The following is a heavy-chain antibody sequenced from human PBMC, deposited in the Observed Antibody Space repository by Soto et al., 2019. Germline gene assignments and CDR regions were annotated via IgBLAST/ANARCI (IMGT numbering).Heavy chain of an antibody. CDR3: AKGAGWLARYYYYYYGMDV. CDR2: ISGSGGST. CDR1: GFTFSSYA. Sequence: PGGSLRLSCAASGFTFSSYAMSWVRQAPGKGLEWVSAISGSGGSTYYADSVKGRFTISRDNSKNTLYLQMNSLRAEDTAVYYCAKGAGWLARYYYYYYGMDVWGQGTTVTVSS. V-gene: IGHV3-23*01. J-gene: IGHJ6*02. D-gene: IGHD6-19*01.